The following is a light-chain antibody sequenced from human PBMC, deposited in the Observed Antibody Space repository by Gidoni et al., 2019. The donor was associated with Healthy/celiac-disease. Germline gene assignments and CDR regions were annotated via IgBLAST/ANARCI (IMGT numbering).Light chain of an antibody. Sequence: DIQMTQSPSTLSASVGDSVTITCRASQSISSWLAWYQQKPGKAPKLLIYDASSLESGVPSRFSGSGSVTEFTLTISSLQPDDFATYYCQQYHSYSLTFGGGTKVEIK. V-gene: IGKV1-5*01. CDR1: QSISSW. CDR2: DAS. CDR3: QQYHSYSLT. J-gene: IGKJ4*01.